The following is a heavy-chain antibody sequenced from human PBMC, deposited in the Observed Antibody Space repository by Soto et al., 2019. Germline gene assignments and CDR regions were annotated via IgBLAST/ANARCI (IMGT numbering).Heavy chain of an antibody. D-gene: IGHD4-17*01. J-gene: IGHJ3*01. CDR1: GLTFSSYG. CDR2: ISHDGSTK. CDR3: VTYYGDYESGVFDV. V-gene: IGHV3-30*03. Sequence: QVQLVESGGGVVQPGRALRLSCTASGLTFSSYGMHWVRQAPGKGLEWVAVISHDGSTKYYTDSVRGRFTLSRDNGKNTLYLQMNSLRAEDTAVYYCVTYYGDYESGVFDVWGQGTTVTVSS.